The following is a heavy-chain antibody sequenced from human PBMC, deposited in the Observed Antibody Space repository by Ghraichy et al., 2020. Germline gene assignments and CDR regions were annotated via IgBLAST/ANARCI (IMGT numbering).Heavy chain of an antibody. D-gene: IGHD2-2*01. CDR2: ISGSGVST. V-gene: IGHV3-23*01. CDR1: GFTFSSHA. J-gene: IGHJ4*02. CDR3: AKNRDHGSSPYQDS. Sequence: GESLRLSCAASGFTFSSHAMSWVRQAPGKGLEWVSAISGSGVSTYYADSVKGRFTISRDNSKNTLYLQMISLTVADTAVYYCAKNRDHGSSPYQDSWGQGTLVTVSS.